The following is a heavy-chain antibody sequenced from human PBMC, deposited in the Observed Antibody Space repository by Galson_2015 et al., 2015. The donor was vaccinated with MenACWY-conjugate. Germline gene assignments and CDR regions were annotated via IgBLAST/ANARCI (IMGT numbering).Heavy chain of an antibody. Sequence: SLRLSCAASGFTFSTYWMHWVRHAPGNGLVWVSRINGDGRSTSYADSVKGRFTISRDNAKNTLYLQMNSLRADDTAVYYCTRLKWHQLTADSWGQGSLVTVSS. CDR3: TRLKWHQLTADS. CDR1: GFTFSTYW. V-gene: IGHV3-74*01. J-gene: IGHJ4*02. CDR2: INGDGRST. D-gene: IGHD6-13*01.